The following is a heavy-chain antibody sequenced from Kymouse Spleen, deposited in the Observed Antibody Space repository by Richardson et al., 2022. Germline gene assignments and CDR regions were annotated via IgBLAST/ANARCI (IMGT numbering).Heavy chain of an antibody. Sequence: QVQLVESGGGVVQPGRSLRLSCAASGFTFSSYGMHWVRQAPGKGLEWVAVIWYDGSNKYYADSVKGRFTISRDNSKNTLYLQMNSLRAEDTAVYYCAREGDTAMVHFDYWGQGTLVTVSS. J-gene: IGHJ4*02. V-gene: IGHV3-33*01. CDR2: IWYDGSNK. CDR3: AREGDTAMVHFDY. D-gene: IGHD5-18,IGHD5-18*01. CDR1: GFTFSSYG.